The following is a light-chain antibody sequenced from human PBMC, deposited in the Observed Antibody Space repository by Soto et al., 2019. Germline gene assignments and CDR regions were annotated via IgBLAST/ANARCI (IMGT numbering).Light chain of an antibody. CDR1: QNLLYSSNNKIY. J-gene: IGKJ1*01. Sequence: DIVMTQSPESLALSLGERPTINCRSSQNLLYSSNNKIYLSWYQQKRGQPPRLLFYWASTRESGVPERFSTSASGTDFTLTISSLQAEDVAVYYCQQYYTAWTFGQGTRVEL. CDR3: QQYYTAWT. CDR2: WAS. V-gene: IGKV4-1*01.